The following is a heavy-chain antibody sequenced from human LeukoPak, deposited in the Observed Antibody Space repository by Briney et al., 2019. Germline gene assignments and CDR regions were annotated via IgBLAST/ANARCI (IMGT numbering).Heavy chain of an antibody. V-gene: IGHV3-33*06. Sequence: GGSLRLSCAASGFTFSSYGMHWVRQAQGKGLEWVAVIWYDGSNKYYADSVKGRFTISRDNSKNTLYLQMNSLRAEDTAVYYCAKADERYRSSWYDYFDYWGQGTLVTVSS. D-gene: IGHD6-13*01. J-gene: IGHJ4*02. CDR2: IWYDGSNK. CDR3: AKADERYRSSWYDYFDY. CDR1: GFTFSSYG.